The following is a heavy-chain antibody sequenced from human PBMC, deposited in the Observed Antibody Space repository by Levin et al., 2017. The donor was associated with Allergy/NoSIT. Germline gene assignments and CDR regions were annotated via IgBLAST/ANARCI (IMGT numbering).Heavy chain of an antibody. Sequence: PSETLSLTCAASGFTFNGYWMHWVRQAPGKGLMWVSRLNSDGSRAAYADSVKGRFTISRDNAKNTLFLHMSSLRAEDTAVYYCAKDRGDVAVVGTASKHYYHGMDVWGQGTTVTVSS. V-gene: IGHV3-74*01. J-gene: IGHJ6*02. D-gene: IGHD3-3*01. CDR1: GFTFNGYW. CDR2: LNSDGSRA. CDR3: AKDRGDVAVVGTASKHYYHGMDV.